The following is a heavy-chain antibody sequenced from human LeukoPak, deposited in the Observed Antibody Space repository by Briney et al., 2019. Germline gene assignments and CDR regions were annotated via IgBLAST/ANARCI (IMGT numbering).Heavy chain of an antibody. CDR3: ARRDISSGWSFDY. CDR1: GVSISNYH. Sequence: PSETLSLTRTVSGVSISNYHWSWLRQPARKGLEWVGQIHTSGSTNYNPPLKSRVSMSIDTTEDQVSLTIRSVTAADTAFYYCARRDISSGWSFDYWGQGTLVTVSS. V-gene: IGHV4-4*07. J-gene: IGHJ4*02. CDR2: IHTSGST. D-gene: IGHD6-19*01.